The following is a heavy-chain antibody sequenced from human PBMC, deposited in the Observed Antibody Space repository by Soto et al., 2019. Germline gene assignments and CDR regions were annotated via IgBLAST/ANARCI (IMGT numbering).Heavy chain of an antibody. J-gene: IGHJ5*02. V-gene: IGHV4-30-4*01. D-gene: IGHD3-16*01. Sequence: SETLSLTCTVSGGSISSGDYYWSWIRQPPGKGLEWIGYIYYSGSTYYNPSLKSRVTISVDTSKNQFSLKLSSVTAADTAVYYCARGPGALWDNWFDPWGQGTLVTVSS. CDR1: GGSISSGDYY. CDR3: ARGPGALWDNWFDP. CDR2: IYYSGST.